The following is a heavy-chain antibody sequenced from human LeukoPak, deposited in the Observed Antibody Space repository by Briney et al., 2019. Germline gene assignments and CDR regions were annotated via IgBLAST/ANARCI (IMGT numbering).Heavy chain of an antibody. J-gene: IGHJ4*02. CDR2: IRYDGSNK. D-gene: IGHD3-9*01. CDR1: GFTFSSYG. Sequence: GGSLRLSCAASGFTFSSYGMHWVRQAPGKGLEWVAFIRYDGSNKYYADSVKGRFTISRDNSKNTLYLQMNSLRAEDTAVYYCAKALYDILTGYYKYTLDYWGQGTLVTVSS. CDR3: AKALYDILTGYYKYTLDY. V-gene: IGHV3-30*02.